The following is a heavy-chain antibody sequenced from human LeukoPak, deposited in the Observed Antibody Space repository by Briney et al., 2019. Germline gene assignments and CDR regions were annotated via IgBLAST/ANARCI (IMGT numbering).Heavy chain of an antibody. CDR1: GFTFSSYA. D-gene: IGHD3-22*01. J-gene: IGHJ4*02. CDR2: ISGSGGST. CDR3: AKDYYDSSGQETYYFDY. V-gene: IGHV3-23*01. Sequence: PGGSLRLSCAASGFTFSSYAMSWVRQAPGKGLEWVSAISGSGGSTYYADSVKGRFTISRDNSKNTLYLQMNSLRAEDTAVYYCAKDYYDSSGQETYYFDYWGQGTLVTVSS.